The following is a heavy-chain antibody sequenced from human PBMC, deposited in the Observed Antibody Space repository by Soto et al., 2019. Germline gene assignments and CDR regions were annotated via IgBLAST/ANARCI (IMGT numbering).Heavy chain of an antibody. V-gene: IGHV3-21*01. CDR1: GFTFSSYS. J-gene: IGHJ6*02. CDR2: ISSSSSYI. D-gene: IGHD3-10*01. Sequence: SLRLSCAASGFTFSSYSMNWVRQAPGKGLEWVSSISSSSSYIYYADSVKGRFTISRDDAKNSLYLQMNSLRAEDTAVYYCARDEGVYYYGSGRGSYYYYGMDVWGQGTTVTVSS. CDR3: ARDEGVYYYGSGRGSYYYYGMDV.